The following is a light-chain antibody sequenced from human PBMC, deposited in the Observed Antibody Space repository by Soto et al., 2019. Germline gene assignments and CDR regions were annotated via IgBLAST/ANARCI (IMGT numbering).Light chain of an antibody. CDR1: QSVSSSY. CDR3: QRYGSLPYT. J-gene: IGKJ2*01. Sequence: EIVLTQSPGTLSLSPGEGATLSCRASQSVSSSYLAWYQQKPGQAPRLLIYDASSRATGIPDRFSGSGSGPEFTLTISRLEPEDFAVYYCQRYGSLPYTFGQGTKLEIK. V-gene: IGKV3-20*01. CDR2: DAS.